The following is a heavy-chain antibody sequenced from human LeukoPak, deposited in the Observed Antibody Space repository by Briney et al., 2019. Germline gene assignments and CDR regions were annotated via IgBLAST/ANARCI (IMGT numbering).Heavy chain of an antibody. CDR1: GYTFTTYG. Sequence: ASVKVSCKASGYTFTTYGISWVRQPPGQGLEWMGWISAYTGNTNYAQKLQGRVTMTTDTPTTTAYMELRSLTSDDTAVYYCARDRSSGWYDYWGQGTLVTVSS. CDR3: ARDRSSGWYDY. CDR2: ISAYTGNT. J-gene: IGHJ4*02. D-gene: IGHD6-19*01. V-gene: IGHV1-18*01.